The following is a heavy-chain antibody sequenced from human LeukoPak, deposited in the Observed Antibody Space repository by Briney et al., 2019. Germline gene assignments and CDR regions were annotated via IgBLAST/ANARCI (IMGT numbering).Heavy chain of an antibody. CDR3: AKDRGSGSLYNVFDY. Sequence: PGGSLRLSCAASGFTFDDYAMHWVRQAPGKGLEGVSRISWNSGSIGYADSVKGRFTISRDNAKNSLYLQMNSLRAEDTALYYCAKDRGSGSLYNVFDYWGQGTLVTVSS. J-gene: IGHJ4*02. CDR2: ISWNSGSI. V-gene: IGHV3-9*01. D-gene: IGHD3-10*01. CDR1: GFTFDDYA.